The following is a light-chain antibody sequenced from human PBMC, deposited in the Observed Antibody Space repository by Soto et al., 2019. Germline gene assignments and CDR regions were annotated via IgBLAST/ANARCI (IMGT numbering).Light chain of an antibody. CDR1: SSDVGGYNY. V-gene: IGLV2-14*01. J-gene: IGLJ1*01. CDR2: EVT. Sequence: QSVLTQPASVSASPGQSVTISCAGTSSDVGGYNYVSWYQQRPGRAPKLMIYEVTYRPSGVSNRFSGSKSGNTASLTISGLQAEDEADYYCSSYTTSSTLVFGTGIKLTVL. CDR3: SSYTTSSTLV.